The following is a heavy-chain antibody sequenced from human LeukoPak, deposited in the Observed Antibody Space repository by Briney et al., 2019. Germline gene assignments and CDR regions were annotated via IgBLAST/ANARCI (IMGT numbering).Heavy chain of an antibody. CDR3: AKDSNYDILTNWFDP. V-gene: IGHV3-53*05. CDR1: GFTVSSNY. J-gene: IGHJ5*02. Sequence: PGGSLRLSCAASGFTVSSNYMSWVRQAPGKGLEWVSVIYSGGTTYYADSVRGRFTISRDNAKNSLYLQMNSLRAEDTALYYCAKDSNYDILTNWFDPWGQGTLVTVSS. D-gene: IGHD3-9*01. CDR2: IYSGGTT.